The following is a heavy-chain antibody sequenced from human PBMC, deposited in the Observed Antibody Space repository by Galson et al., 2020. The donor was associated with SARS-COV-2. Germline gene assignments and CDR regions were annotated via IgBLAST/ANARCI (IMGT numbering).Heavy chain of an antibody. Sequence: GGSLRLSCAASGFTFSSYAMTWVRQAPGKGLEWVSSISRTDGSTYYADSVKGRFTISRDNSKNTVYLQMNSLRVEDTAVYYCANGNSPDHWGQGTLVSVSS. CDR2: ISRTDGST. V-gene: IGHV3-23*01. J-gene: IGHJ4*02. CDR1: GFTFSSYA. CDR3: ANGNSPDH.